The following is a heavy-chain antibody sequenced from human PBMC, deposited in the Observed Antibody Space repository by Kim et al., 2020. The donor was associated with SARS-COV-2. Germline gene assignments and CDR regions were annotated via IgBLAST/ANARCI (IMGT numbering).Heavy chain of an antibody. Sequence: YYADSGKGRFTTSRDNAKHSLYLQMNSLRAEDTAVYYCARDEIAVAGRDYWGQGTLVTVSS. V-gene: IGHV3-11*04. CDR3: ARDEIAVAGRDY. J-gene: IGHJ4*02. D-gene: IGHD6-19*01.